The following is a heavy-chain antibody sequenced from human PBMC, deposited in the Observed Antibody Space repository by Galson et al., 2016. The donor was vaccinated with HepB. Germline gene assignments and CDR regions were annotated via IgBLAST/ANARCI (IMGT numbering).Heavy chain of an antibody. CDR1: GFSLSTGGVC. D-gene: IGHD6-19*01. Sequence: PALVKPPQTLTLTCTFSGFSLSTGGVCVTWIRQPPGKALEWLALIDWDDEKYYSTSLKTRLTISKDTSKNQVVLTMTDMDPVDTATYYCARAYSSGLFYGMDVWGQGTTVTVSS. J-gene: IGHJ6*02. V-gene: IGHV2-70*01. CDR3: ARAYSSGLFYGMDV. CDR2: IDWDDEK.